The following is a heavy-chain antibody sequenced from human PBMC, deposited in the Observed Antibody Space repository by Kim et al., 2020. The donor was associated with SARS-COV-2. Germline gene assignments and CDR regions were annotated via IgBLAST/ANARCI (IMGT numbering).Heavy chain of an antibody. V-gene: IGHV3-49*04. D-gene: IGHD1-26*01. CDR2: IRNKAYGETT. CDR3: AKGGASARYYFDS. Sequence: GGSLRLSCSVSGFSIGDYAMSWVRQASGKGLEWVTFIRNKAYGETTEYAGSVKGRFTISRDESKSIAYLQMNSLKIEDTAVYYCAKGGASARYYFDSWGLGTLVTVSS. CDR1: GFSIGDYA. J-gene: IGHJ4*02.